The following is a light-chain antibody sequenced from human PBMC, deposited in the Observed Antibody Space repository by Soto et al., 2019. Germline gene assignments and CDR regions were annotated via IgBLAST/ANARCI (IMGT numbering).Light chain of an antibody. Sequence: QSALTQPPSASGTPGQRVTISCSGHSSNIETNYVYWYQQLPGTAPKLLIYRNNQRPSGVPDRFSASKSGTSASLAISGLRSEDEAHYYCAACDDTLNSLLFGGGTKVTVL. CDR1: SSNIETNY. V-gene: IGLV1-47*01. J-gene: IGLJ2*01. CDR2: RNN. CDR3: AACDDTLNSLL.